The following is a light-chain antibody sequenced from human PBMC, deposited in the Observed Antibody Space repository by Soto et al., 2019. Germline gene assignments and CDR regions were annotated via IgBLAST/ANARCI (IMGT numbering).Light chain of an antibody. CDR1: SSDVGGYNY. Sequence: QSALTQPASVSGSPGQSITISSTGTSSDVGGYNYVSWYQQHPGKAPKLMIFDVSNRPSGVSNRFSGSKSGNTASLTISGLQAEDEADYYCISYTSRSTLYVFGTGTKVTVL. J-gene: IGLJ1*01. V-gene: IGLV2-14*01. CDR3: ISYTSRSTLYV. CDR2: DVS.